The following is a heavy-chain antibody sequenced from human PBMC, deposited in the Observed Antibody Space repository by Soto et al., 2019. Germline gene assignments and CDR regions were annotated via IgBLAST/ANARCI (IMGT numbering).Heavy chain of an antibody. CDR1: GDSITSSPYY. V-gene: IGHV4-30-4*01. D-gene: IGHD1-7*01. J-gene: IGHJ4*02. CDR3: ARSGGTNSWYGVFDF. Sequence: QVQLQQSGPGLVKPSQTLSVTCTVSGDSITSSPYYWSWVRQLPGRGLEWLGYIYFRGNSYYNPSLKSRVIISLDRSKNQFTLELNSGPTADTALYFCARSGGTNSWYGVFDFWGQGTLVNVSS. CDR2: IYFRGNS.